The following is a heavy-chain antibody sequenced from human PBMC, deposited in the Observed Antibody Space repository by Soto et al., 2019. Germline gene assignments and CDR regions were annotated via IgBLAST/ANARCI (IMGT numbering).Heavy chain of an antibody. CDR2: IYYSGST. CDR3: ARAGYCSGGSCDAYFDY. Sequence: SETLSLTCTVSGGSISSYYWSWIRQPPGKGLEWIGYIYYSGSTNYNPSLKSRVTISVDTSKNQFSLKLSSVTAADTAVYYCARAGYCSGGSCDAYFDYWGQGTLVTVSS. J-gene: IGHJ4*02. CDR1: GGSISSYY. V-gene: IGHV4-59*01. D-gene: IGHD2-15*01.